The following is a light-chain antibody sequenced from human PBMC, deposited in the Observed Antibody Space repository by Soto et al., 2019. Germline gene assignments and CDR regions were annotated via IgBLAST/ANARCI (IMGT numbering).Light chain of an antibody. CDR3: KPYNYYAI. Sequence: DIQMTQSPSTLSSSVGDRVTITFRASESLSGRLAWYQQRPGQAPTLLIYDVSTLESGVPSRFSVTGSGTEFTRTISGLLAVDFVTYYCKPYNYYAIFGRGTKVEV. CDR2: DVS. V-gene: IGKV1-5*01. J-gene: IGKJ1*01. CDR1: ESLSGR.